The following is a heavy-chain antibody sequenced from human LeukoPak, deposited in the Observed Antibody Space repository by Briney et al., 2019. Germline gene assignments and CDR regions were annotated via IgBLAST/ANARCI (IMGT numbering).Heavy chain of an antibody. Sequence: PGRSLRLSCAACGFTFSSYAMHWVRQAPGKGLEWVAVISYDGSNKYYADSVKGRFTISRDNSKNTLYLQMNSLRAEDTAVYYCARESQLLYFDYWGQGTLVTVSS. D-gene: IGHD2-2*01. J-gene: IGHJ4*02. V-gene: IGHV3-30*01. CDR2: ISYDGSNK. CDR3: ARESQLLYFDY. CDR1: GFTFSSYA.